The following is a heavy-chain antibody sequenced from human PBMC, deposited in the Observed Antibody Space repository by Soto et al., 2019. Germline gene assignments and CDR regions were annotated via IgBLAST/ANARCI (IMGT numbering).Heavy chain of an antibody. V-gene: IGHV3-30-3*01. D-gene: IGHD2-2*01. Sequence: GGSLRLSCAASGFTFSSYAMHWVRQAPGKGLEWVAVISYDGSNKYYADSVKGRFTISRDNSKNTLYLQMNSLRAEDTAVYYCARDQGCSSTSCYPPPHYYYYGMDVWGQGTTVTVSS. CDR2: ISYDGSNK. J-gene: IGHJ6*02. CDR3: ARDQGCSSTSCYPPPHYYYYGMDV. CDR1: GFTFSSYA.